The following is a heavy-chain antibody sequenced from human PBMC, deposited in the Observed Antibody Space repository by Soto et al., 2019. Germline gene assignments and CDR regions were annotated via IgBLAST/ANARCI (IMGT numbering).Heavy chain of an antibody. J-gene: IGHJ4*02. CDR3: ARDRTAASADY. V-gene: IGHV3-74*01. CDR1: GFTFSSYW. Sequence: EVQLVESGGGLVQPGGSLRLSCAASGFTFSSYWMHWVRQVPGKGLVWVSHINNDGSSTTYADSVKGRFTISIDNAKNTLYLQMNSLRAEDTAVYYCARDRTAASADYWGQGTLVTVSS. D-gene: IGHD6-13*01. CDR2: INNDGSST.